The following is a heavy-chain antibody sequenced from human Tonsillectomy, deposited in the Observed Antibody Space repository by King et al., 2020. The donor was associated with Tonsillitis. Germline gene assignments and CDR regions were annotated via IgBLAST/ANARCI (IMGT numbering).Heavy chain of an antibody. Sequence: VQLVESGGGLVQPGGSLRLSCAASGFTFSSYWMHWVRHVTGKGLMWVSRINIDGSSTNYADSVKGRFTISRENAKNTLYLQMDSLRAEDTALYYCARDAALYNPGELDAFDIWGQGTMVTVSS. D-gene: IGHD3-10*01. CDR3: ARDAALYNPGELDAFDI. J-gene: IGHJ3*02. CDR1: GFTFSSYW. V-gene: IGHV3-74*01. CDR2: INIDGSST.